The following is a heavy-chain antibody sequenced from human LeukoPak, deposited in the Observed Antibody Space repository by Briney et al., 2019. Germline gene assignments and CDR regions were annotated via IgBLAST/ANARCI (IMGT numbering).Heavy chain of an antibody. CDR1: GYTFSSYY. CDR3: ARPLETIRGSGRHYYYYGMDV. D-gene: IGHD3-10*01. J-gene: IGHJ6*02. V-gene: IGHV1-46*01. Sequence: ASVKVSCKASGYTFSSYYMHWVRQAPGQGLEWMGIINPSGDSTSYAQKFQGRVTMTRDTSTSTVYMELSSLRSEDTAVYYCARPLETIRGSGRHYYYYGMDVWGQGTTVTVSS. CDR2: INPSGDST.